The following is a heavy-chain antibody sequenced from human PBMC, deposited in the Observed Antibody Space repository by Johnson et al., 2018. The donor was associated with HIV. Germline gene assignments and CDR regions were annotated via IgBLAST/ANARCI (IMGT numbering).Heavy chain of an antibody. CDR3: ARDGGYCSSTSCFRHWASAFDI. CDR2: IRYDGSNK. V-gene: IGHV3-30*02. Sequence: QVQLVESVGGVVQPGGSLRLSCAASGFTFSSYGMHWVRQAPGKGLAWVAFIRYDGSNKYFADSVKGRFTISRDNSKNTLYLQMNSLRAEDTAVYYCARDGGYCSSTSCFRHWASAFDIWGQGTMVTVSS. J-gene: IGHJ3*02. D-gene: IGHD2-2*01. CDR1: GFTFSSYG.